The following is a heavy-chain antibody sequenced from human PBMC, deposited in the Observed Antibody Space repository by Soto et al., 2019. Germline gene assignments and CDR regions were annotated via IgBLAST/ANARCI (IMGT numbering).Heavy chain of an antibody. V-gene: IGHV1-69*13. D-gene: IGHD1-20*01. CDR2: IIPIFGTA. CDR1: GGTFSSYA. Sequence: SVKVSCKASGGTFSSYAISWVRQAPGQGLEWMGGIIPIFGTANYAQKFQGRVTITADESTSTAYMELSSLRSEDTAVYYCARGIRPRDYFDYWAQGTLVTVSS. CDR3: ARGIRPRDYFDY. J-gene: IGHJ4*02.